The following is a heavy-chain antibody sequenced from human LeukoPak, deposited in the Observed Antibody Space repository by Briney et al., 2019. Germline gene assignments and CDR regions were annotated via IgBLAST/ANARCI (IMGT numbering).Heavy chain of an antibody. CDR3: ARGTMTTVTYYFDY. CDR2: INHSGST. D-gene: IGHD4-17*01. Sequence: PSETLSLTCAVYGGSFSGYYWSWIRQPPGKGLXXXGEINHSGSTNYNPSLKSRVTISVDTSKNQFSLKLSSVTAADTAVYYCARGTMTTVTYYFDYWGQGTLVTVSS. J-gene: IGHJ4*02. V-gene: IGHV4-34*01. CDR1: GGSFSGYY.